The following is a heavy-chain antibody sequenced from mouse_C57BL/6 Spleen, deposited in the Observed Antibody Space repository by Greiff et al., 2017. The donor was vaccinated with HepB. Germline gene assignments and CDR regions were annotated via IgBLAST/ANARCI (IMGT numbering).Heavy chain of an antibody. Sequence: VKLQESGPELVKPGASVKISCKASGYAFSSSWMNWVKQRPGKGLEWIGRIYPGDGDTNYNGKFKGKATLTADKSSSTAYMQLSSLTSEDSAVYFCATQLTGTSGGFAYWGQGTLVTVSA. CDR1: GYAFSSSW. CDR2: IYPGDGDT. D-gene: IGHD4-1*01. CDR3: ATQLTGTSGGFAY. V-gene: IGHV1-82*01. J-gene: IGHJ3*01.